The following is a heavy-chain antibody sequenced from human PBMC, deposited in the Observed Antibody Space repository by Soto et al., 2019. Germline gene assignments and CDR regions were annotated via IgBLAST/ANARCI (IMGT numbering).Heavy chain of an antibody. D-gene: IGHD4-17*01. V-gene: IGHV3-11*06. J-gene: IGHJ6*02. Sequence: QVQLVESGGGLVKPGGSLRLSCAASGFTLNDYYMNWIHQAPGKGLEWVSYISSSSSYTNYADSVKGRFTISRDNAKNSLYLQMNGLRAEDTAVYYCARAPDYGDRVLGPYYYGMDVWGQGTTVTVSS. CDR1: GFTLNDYY. CDR3: ARAPDYGDRVLGPYYYGMDV. CDR2: ISSSSSYT.